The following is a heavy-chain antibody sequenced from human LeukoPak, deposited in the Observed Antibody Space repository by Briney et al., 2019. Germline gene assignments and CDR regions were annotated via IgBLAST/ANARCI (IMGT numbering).Heavy chain of an antibody. V-gene: IGHV3-23*01. D-gene: IGHD4-17*01. CDR3: ARGGTTTEDYGMDV. Sequence: GGSLRLSCAASGFTFSSYAMSWVRQAPGKGLEWVSAISGSGGSTYYADSVKGRFTISRDNSKNTLYLQMNSLRAEDTAVYYCARGGTTTEDYGMDVWGQGTTVTVSS. CDR2: ISGSGGST. J-gene: IGHJ6*02. CDR1: GFTFSSYA.